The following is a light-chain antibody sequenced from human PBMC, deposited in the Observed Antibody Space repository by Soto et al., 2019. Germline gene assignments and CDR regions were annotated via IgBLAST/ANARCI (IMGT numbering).Light chain of an antibody. V-gene: IGKV3-20*01. J-gene: IGKJ1*01. CDR2: GAS. CDR3: QQYNSPPRT. CDR1: QSVSSY. Sequence: EIVLTQSPGSLSLSPGERATLSCRASQSVSSYLAWYQQKPGQAPRLLIYGASSRASGIPDRFSGSGSGTAFTLTISRLEPEDFAVYYCQQYNSPPRTFGQGTKVEIK.